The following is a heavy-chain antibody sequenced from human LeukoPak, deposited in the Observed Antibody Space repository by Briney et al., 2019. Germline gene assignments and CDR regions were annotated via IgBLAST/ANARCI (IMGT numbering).Heavy chain of an antibody. Sequence: GRSLRLSCAASGFTFSSYGMHWVRQAPGKGLEWVAVISYDGSNKYYADSVKGRFTISRDNSKNTLYLQVNSLRAEDTAVYYCAKEDGYGSGSYYPDYWGQGTLVTVSS. CDR1: GFTFSSYG. CDR2: ISYDGSNK. J-gene: IGHJ4*02. V-gene: IGHV3-30*18. CDR3: AKEDGYGSGSYYPDY. D-gene: IGHD3-10*01.